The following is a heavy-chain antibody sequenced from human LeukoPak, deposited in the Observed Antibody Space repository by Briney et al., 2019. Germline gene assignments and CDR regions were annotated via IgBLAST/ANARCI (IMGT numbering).Heavy chain of an antibody. Sequence: PGGSLRLSCAASGFTFSSYSMNWVRQAPGKGLEWVSSISSSSSYIYYADSVKGRFTISRDNAKNSLYLQMNSLRAEDTAVYYCARGYSTSWTYYFDYWGQGALVTVSS. CDR1: GFTFSSYS. J-gene: IGHJ4*02. CDR2: ISSSSSYI. V-gene: IGHV3-21*01. D-gene: IGHD6-13*01. CDR3: ARGYSTSWTYYFDY.